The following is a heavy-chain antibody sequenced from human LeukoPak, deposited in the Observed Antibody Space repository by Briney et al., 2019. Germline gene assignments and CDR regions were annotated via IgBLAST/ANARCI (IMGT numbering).Heavy chain of an antibody. CDR3: ARGFVPQITFGGVPLGYFDY. V-gene: IGHV3-48*04. D-gene: IGHD3-16*01. Sequence: PGGSLRLSCAVSGFTFSSYSMSWVRQAPGKGLEWVSYISSSSSAVYYADSVKGRFTISRDNAKNSLYLQMNSLRAEDTAVYYCARGFVPQITFGGVPLGYFDYWGQGTLVTVSS. CDR1: GFTFSSYS. CDR2: ISSSSSAV. J-gene: IGHJ4*02.